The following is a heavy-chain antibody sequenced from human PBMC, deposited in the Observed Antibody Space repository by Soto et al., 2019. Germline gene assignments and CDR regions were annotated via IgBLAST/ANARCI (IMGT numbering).Heavy chain of an antibody. D-gene: IGHD1-1*01. CDR2: ISSAGGGT. Sequence: GGSLRLSCAASGFTFSNYAMTWVRQAPGKGLEWVSSISSAGGGTFYADSVKGRFTISRDNSKNTLYLQMNSLRGEDTAVYYCAKDLATWTQYYFDYWGQGTLVTVSS. V-gene: IGHV3-23*01. CDR3: AKDLATWTQYYFDY. J-gene: IGHJ4*02. CDR1: GFTFSNYA.